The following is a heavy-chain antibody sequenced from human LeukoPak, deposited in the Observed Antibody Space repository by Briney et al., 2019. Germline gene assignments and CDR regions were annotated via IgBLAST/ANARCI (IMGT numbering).Heavy chain of an antibody. CDR2: ISGSGGST. Sequence: GPCLRPARAAAGSTVSSNGMGSVRQHARNGMEWVSAISGSGGSTYYADSVKGRFTISRDNSKNTLYLQMNSLRAEDTAVYYCAKLLYYYDSSQPYWGQGTLVTVSS. CDR1: GSTVSSNG. CDR3: AKLLYYYDSSQPY. D-gene: IGHD3-22*01. V-gene: IGHV3-23*01. J-gene: IGHJ4*02.